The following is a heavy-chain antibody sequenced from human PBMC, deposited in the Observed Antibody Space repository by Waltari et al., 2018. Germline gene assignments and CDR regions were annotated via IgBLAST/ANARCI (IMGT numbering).Heavy chain of an antibody. CDR1: GVSFSDSW. Sequence: ELQLVEAGGGLVQPGESLRLSGAASGVSFSDSWMSWVRRAAGRGLEWVANKNQAGSEQNYVDSVKVRFTISRDNAKNSLYLQKNSLRVEDTAVYYCVKGGGSGWPFNYWGQGILVTVSS. J-gene: IGHJ4*02. CDR3: VKGGGSGWPFNY. V-gene: IGHV3-7*01. CDR2: KNQAGSEQ. D-gene: IGHD6-19*01.